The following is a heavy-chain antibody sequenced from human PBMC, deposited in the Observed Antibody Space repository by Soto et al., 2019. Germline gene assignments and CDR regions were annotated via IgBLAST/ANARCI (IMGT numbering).Heavy chain of an antibody. CDR1: GYSVSSSDYY. D-gene: IGHD2-15*01. V-gene: IGHV4-39*01. Sequence: SETLSLTCSVSGYSVSSSDYYWAWIRQPPGKGLAWIGSMLYSGLTYYNPSLKSRVTLSVDTSKNQFSVRLNSVTASDTAVYYCAPLSVSLSGPYGIHVWGQGTTVTVSS. CDR3: APLSVSLSGPYGIHV. CDR2: MLYSGLT. J-gene: IGHJ6*02.